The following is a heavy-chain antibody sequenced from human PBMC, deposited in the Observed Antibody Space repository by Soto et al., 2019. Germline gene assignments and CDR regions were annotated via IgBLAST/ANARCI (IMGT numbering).Heavy chain of an antibody. J-gene: IGHJ6*02. D-gene: IGHD2-2*03. CDR2: IYSSENT. V-gene: IGHV4-39*01. CDR3: ARLNGYCISTNCHGYYGMDV. Sequence: SQTLPVTSSVSGGFVISSSYCWGWIRQSPGKGLEWIGTIYSSENTYYNPSLLSRVTISVDTSKNEFSLRLSSVTAADTAVYYCARLNGYCISTNCHGYYGMDVWGQGTTVTVSS. CDR1: GGFVISSSYC.